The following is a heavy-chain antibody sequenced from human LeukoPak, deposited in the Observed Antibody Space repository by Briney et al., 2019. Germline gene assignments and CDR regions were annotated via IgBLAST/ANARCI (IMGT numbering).Heavy chain of an antibody. Sequence: TLSLTCTVSGGPISSGGYYWSWIRQHPEKGLEWIGYIYNSETTYYNPSLKSRVTIPVDTSKNQFSLKLSSVTAADTAVYYCARMNSGSSFDYWGQGTLVSVSS. V-gene: IGHV4-31*03. CDR2: IYNSETT. CDR1: GGPISSGGYY. D-gene: IGHD3-10*01. J-gene: IGHJ4*02. CDR3: ARMNSGSSFDY.